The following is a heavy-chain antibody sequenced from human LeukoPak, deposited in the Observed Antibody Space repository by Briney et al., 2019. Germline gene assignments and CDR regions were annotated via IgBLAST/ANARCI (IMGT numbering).Heavy chain of an antibody. J-gene: IGHJ4*02. CDR3: ARVGAIPGGIVVVPAAIQGDFDY. V-gene: IGHV1-18*01. CDR2: ISAYNGNT. CDR1: GYTFTSYG. D-gene: IGHD2-2*01. Sequence: GASVKVSCKASGYTFTSYGISWVRQAPGQGLEWMGWISAYNGNTNYAQKLQGRVTMTTDTSTSTAYMELRSLRSDDTAVYYCARVGAIPGGIVVVPAAIQGDFDYWGQGTLVTVSS.